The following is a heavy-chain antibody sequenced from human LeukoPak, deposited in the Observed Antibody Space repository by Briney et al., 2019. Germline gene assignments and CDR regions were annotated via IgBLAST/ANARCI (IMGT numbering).Heavy chain of an antibody. Sequence: GGALRLPWSASGFTVSSIAVSWLRQAPGKGLEWVATISGSGADTYYADSVRGRFTISRDNSKNTLYLQMNSLRAEDTAIYYCAKDRSSNRYDWFDPWGQGTLVTVSS. J-gene: IGHJ5*02. D-gene: IGHD6-13*01. CDR3: AKDRSSNRYDWFDP. CDR1: GFTVSSIA. CDR2: ISGSGADT. V-gene: IGHV3-23*01.